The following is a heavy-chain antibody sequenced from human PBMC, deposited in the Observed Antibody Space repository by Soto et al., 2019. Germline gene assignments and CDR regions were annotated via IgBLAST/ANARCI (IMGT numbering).Heavy chain of an antibody. Sequence: GGSLRLSCAASVFTFSSYAMHWVRQAPGKGLEWVAVISYDGSNKYYADSVKGRFTISRDNSKNTLYLQMNSLRAEDTAVYYCARLADYWGQGTLVTVSS. D-gene: IGHD3-3*02. CDR3: ARLADY. CDR1: VFTFSSYA. V-gene: IGHV3-30-3*01. J-gene: IGHJ4*02. CDR2: ISYDGSNK.